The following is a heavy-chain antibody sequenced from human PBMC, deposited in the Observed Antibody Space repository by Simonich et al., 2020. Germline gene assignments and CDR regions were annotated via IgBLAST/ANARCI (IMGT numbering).Heavy chain of an antibody. CDR2: IYYRGST. CDR1: GGSISSSSYY. D-gene: IGHD6-13*01. J-gene: IGHJ3*02. V-gene: IGHV4-39*01. Sequence: QLQLQESGPGLVKPSETLSLTCTVSGGSISSSSYYWGWIRPPPGKGLEWIGSIYYRGSTDYTPSLKSRVTISVDTSKNQFSLKLSSVTAADTAVYYCARHAGFAFDIWGQGTMVTVSS. CDR3: ARHAGFAFDI.